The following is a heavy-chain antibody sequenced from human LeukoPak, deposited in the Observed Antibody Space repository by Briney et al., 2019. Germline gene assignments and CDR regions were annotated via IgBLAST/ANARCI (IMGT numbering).Heavy chain of an antibody. CDR1: GFTFSSYS. CDR2: INHSGST. V-gene: IGHV4-34*01. D-gene: IGHD3-10*01. J-gene: IGHJ4*02. CDR3: ARQGGYYGSGIVRD. Sequence: GSLRLSCAASGFTFSSYSMNWVRQAPGKGLEWIGEINHSGSTNYNPSLKSRVTISVDTSKNQFSLKLSSVTAADTAVYYCARQGGYYGSGIVRDWGQGTLVTVSS.